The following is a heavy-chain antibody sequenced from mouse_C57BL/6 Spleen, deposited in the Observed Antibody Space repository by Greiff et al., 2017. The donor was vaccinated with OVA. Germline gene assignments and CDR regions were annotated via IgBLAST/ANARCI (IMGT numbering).Heavy chain of an antibody. Sequence: QVQLQQPGAELVKPGASVKLSCKASGYTFTSYWMQWVKQRPGQGLEWIGEIDPSDSYTNYNQKFKGKATLTVDTSSSTAYMQLSSLTSEDSAVYYCARDGYVDYWGQGTTLTVSS. CDR1: GYTFTSYW. CDR2: IDPSDSYT. CDR3: ARDGYVDY. J-gene: IGHJ2*01. D-gene: IGHD2-3*01. V-gene: IGHV1-50*01.